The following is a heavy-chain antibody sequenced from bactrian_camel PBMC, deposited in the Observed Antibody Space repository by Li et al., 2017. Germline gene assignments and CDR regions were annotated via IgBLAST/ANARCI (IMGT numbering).Heavy chain of an antibody. V-gene: IGHV3S40*01. CDR3: ATGTWNYRSSAQAVSPCGFLF. D-gene: IGHD3*01. J-gene: IGHJ4*01. CDR1: GYAHGTNC. CDR2: VSIGGGGSP. Sequence: VQLVESGGGSVQAGGSLRLSCAASGYAHGTNCMGWFRQAPGKEREGVAAVSIGGGGSPYVRDSVKGRFAISQDDAKNTVYLQLNNLKPEDTAMYYCATGTWNYRSSAQAVSPCGFLFWGQGTQVTVS.